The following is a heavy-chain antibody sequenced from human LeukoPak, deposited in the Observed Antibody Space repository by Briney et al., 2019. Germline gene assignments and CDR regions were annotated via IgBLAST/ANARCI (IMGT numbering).Heavy chain of an antibody. CDR2: ISGSGGST. J-gene: IGHJ4*02. Sequence: GGSLRLSCAASGFTFSSYAMSWVRQAPGKGPEWVSAISGSGGSTYYADSVKGRFTISRDNSKNTLYLQMNSLRAEDTAVYYCAIGGTYGSGSWGQGTLVTVSS. D-gene: IGHD3-10*01. CDR3: AIGGTYGSGS. V-gene: IGHV3-23*01. CDR1: GFTFSSYA.